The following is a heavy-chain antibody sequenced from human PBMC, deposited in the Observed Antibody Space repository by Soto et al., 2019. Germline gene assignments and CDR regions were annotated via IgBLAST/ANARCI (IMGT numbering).Heavy chain of an antibody. D-gene: IGHD3-3*02. CDR1: GFSFSSYA. CDR2: ISGIGGTT. Sequence: QLLQSGGGLVQPGGSLRLSCAASGFSFSSYAMNWVRQAPGKGLEWVSGISGIGGTTYNADSVRGRYTISRDNSKKTLYLQMNSVRAEDTAIYYCAKDAATIFGSAGYFDYWGQGALVPVSS. CDR3: AKDAATIFGSAGYFDY. V-gene: IGHV3-23*01. J-gene: IGHJ4*02.